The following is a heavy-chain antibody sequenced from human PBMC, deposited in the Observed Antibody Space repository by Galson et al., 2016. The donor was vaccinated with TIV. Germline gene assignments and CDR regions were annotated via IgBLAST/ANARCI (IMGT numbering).Heavy chain of an antibody. D-gene: IGHD4-17*01. J-gene: IGHJ6*02. CDR2: IDHSGIT. V-gene: IGHV4-38-2*01. CDR3: MCEGSTVTMHHYFGMDV. CDR1: GYSINSGYY. Sequence: ETLSLTCAVSGYSINSGYYWGWVRQPPGKRLEWIGSIDHSGITYSNPSLKSRLTMSVDTSSDLFSLRLTSVTAADTAIYYCMCEGSTVTMHHYFGMDVWGQGTSVTVSS.